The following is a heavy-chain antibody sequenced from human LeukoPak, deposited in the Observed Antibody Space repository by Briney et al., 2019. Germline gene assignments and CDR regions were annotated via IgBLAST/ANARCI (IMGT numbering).Heavy chain of an antibody. D-gene: IGHD3-10*01. CDR2: IFYSGCT. CDR1: GASIRNYY. Sequence: SETLSLTCTVSGASIRNYYWTWIRQPPGKGLEWIGYIFYSGCTNYNPSLTSRVTGSVDTSKHQFSLKLSSVTAADTAVYYCARDRAAVDSYYFGYWGQGTLVTVSS. CDR3: ARDRAAVDSYYFGY. V-gene: IGHV4-59*01. J-gene: IGHJ4*02.